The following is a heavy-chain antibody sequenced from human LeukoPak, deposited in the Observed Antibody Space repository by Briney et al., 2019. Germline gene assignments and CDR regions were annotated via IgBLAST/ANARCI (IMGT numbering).Heavy chain of an antibody. V-gene: IGHV3-30*01. CDR1: GFTFSSYA. J-gene: IGHJ4*02. CDR3: ARDPGYCSSTSCYFDY. CDR2: ISYDGSNK. Sequence: GGSLRLSCAASGFTFSSYAMHWVRQAPGKGLEWVAVISYDGSNKYYAYSVKGRFTISRDDSKNTLYLQMNSLRAEDTAVYYCARDPGYCSSTSCYFDYWGQGTLVTVSS. D-gene: IGHD2-2*01.